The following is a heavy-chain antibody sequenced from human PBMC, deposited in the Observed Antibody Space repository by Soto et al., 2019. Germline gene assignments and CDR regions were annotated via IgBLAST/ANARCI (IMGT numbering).Heavy chain of an antibody. V-gene: IGHV1-69*01. CDR2: IIPIFGTA. Sequence: QVQLVQSGAEVKKPGSSVKVSCKASGGTFSSYAISWVRQAPGQGLEWMGGIIPIFGTANYAQKFQGRVTITADESTSTAYMELSSLRSEDTAVHYCARVVYCGGDCYWGFDPWGQGTLVTVSS. CDR1: GGTFSSYA. J-gene: IGHJ5*02. D-gene: IGHD2-21*02. CDR3: ARVVYCGGDCYWGFDP.